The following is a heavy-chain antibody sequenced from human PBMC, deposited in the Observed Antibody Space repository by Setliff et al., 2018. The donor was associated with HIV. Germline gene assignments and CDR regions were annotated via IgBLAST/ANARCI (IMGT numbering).Heavy chain of an antibody. CDR2: IYYSGTT. CDR1: GGSVSSGSYY. CDR3: ARSNLEPTSRLFDP. D-gene: IGHD1-1*01. J-gene: IGHJ5*02. V-gene: IGHV4-61*01. Sequence: SETLSLTCTVSGGSVSSGSYYWSWIRQPPGKGLEWIGYIYYSGTTHYNPASESRLIISLDMSNNRFSLNLASVTAADTAVYYCARSNLEPTSRLFDPWGPGTLVTVS.